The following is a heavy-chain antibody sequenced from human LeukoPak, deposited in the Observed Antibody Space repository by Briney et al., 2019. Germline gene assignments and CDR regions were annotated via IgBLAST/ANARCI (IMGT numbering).Heavy chain of an antibody. CDR2: ISSSSSTI. CDR3: IVFAVTGTLGFDY. V-gene: IGHV3-48*01. J-gene: IGHJ4*02. CDR1: GFTFSSYA. Sequence: GGSLRLSCAASGFTFSSYAMSWVRQAPGKGLEWVSYISSSSSTIYYADSVKGRFTISRDNAKNSLSLQMNSLRAEDTAVYYCIVFAVTGTLGFDYWGQGTLVTVSS. D-gene: IGHD6-19*01.